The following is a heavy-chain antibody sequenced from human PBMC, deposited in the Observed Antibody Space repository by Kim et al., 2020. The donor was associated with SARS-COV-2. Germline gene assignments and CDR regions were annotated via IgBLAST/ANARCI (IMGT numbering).Heavy chain of an antibody. J-gene: IGHJ6*02. CDR3: TTDPLYSYYYYGMDV. CDR2: IKSKTDGGTT. Sequence: GGSLRLSCAASGFTFSNAWMSWVCQAPGKGLEWVGRIKSKTDGGTTDYAAPVKGRFTISRDDSKNTLYLQMNSLKTEDTAVYYCTTDPLYSYYYYGMDVWGQGTTVTVSS. CDR1: GFTFSNAW. V-gene: IGHV3-15*01. D-gene: IGHD4-4*01.